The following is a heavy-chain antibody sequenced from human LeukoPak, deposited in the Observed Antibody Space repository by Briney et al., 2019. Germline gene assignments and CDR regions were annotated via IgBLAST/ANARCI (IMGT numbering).Heavy chain of an antibody. D-gene: IGHD3-10*01. CDR2: INTYTGTP. V-gene: IGHV7-4-1*02. J-gene: IGHJ3*02. CDR1: GYTFTGYY. Sequence: ASVKVSCKTSGYTFTGYYMHWVRQAPGQGLEWMGWINTYTGTPTYAQGFTGRFVFSLDTSVSTAYLQISSLKAEDTAVYYCARVLLRFGVSNDAFDMWGQGTMVTVSS. CDR3: ARVLLRFGVSNDAFDM.